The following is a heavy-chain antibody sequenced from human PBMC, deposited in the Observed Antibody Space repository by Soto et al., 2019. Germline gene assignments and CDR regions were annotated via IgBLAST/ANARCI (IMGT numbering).Heavy chain of an antibody. CDR2: IIPMFGTA. D-gene: IGHD1-1*01. Sequence: QVQLVQSGAEVKKPGSSVKVSCKASGGTFSSYAISWVRQAPGQGLEWMGGIIPMFGTAEYAQKFQGRVTINADESTSTDDVALSGLRSEDRAVYYWAKNHDNDYYGMDGWGQGTTFTVSS. CDR3: AKNHDNDYYGMDG. V-gene: IGHV1-69*12. CDR1: GGTFSSYA. J-gene: IGHJ6*02.